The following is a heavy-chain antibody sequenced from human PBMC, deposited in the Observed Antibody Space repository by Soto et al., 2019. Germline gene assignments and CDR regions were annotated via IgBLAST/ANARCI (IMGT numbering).Heavy chain of an antibody. D-gene: IGHD2-21*01. J-gene: IGHJ4*02. V-gene: IGHV3-23*01. CDR2: ASGSGSGT. CDR3: AKGRPGVAAAPDY. CDR1: GFTFSDFP. Sequence: LXLSCSASGFTFSDFPMAWVRQAPGKGLEWVSSASGSGSGTYYADSVKGRFTISRDNSKNTLFLHMTNLRAGDTALYFCAKGRPGVAAAPDYWSQGTLVTVSS.